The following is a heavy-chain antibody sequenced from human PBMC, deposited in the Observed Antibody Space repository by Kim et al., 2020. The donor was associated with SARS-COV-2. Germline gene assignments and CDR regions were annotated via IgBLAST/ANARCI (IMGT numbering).Heavy chain of an antibody. D-gene: IGHD2-2*01. V-gene: IGHV1-8*01. CDR3: ARNPAKTGWFDP. CDR2: MNPNSGNT. CDR1: GYTFTTYD. Sequence: ASVKVSCKASGYTFTTYDINWVRQAPGQGLEWLGWMNPNSGNTGYAHKFQGRVTMTRDTSINTAYMELSSLNSDDTAVYYCARNPAKTGWFDPWGQGTL. J-gene: IGHJ5*02.